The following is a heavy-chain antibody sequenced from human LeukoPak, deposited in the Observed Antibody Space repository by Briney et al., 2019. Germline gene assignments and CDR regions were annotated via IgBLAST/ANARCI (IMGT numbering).Heavy chain of an antibody. V-gene: IGHV3-23*01. CDR2: ISGNGGST. D-gene: IGHD1-14*01. J-gene: IGHJ6*02. Sequence: GGSLRLSCAASGFTFNIYAMSWVRQAPGKGLEWVSTISGNGGSTYYADPVKGRFTISRDNSKNTLYLQMNSLRAEDTAVYYCARDRKRYYYYGMDVWGQGTTVTVSS. CDR1: GFTFNIYA. CDR3: ARDRKRYYYYGMDV.